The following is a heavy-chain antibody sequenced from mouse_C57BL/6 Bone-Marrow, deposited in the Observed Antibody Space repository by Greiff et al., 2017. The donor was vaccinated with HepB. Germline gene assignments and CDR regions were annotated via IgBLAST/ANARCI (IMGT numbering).Heavy chain of an antibody. CDR2: ISDGGSYT. CDR3: ARDRDDYDRGYWYFDV. CDR1: GFTFSSYA. D-gene: IGHD2-4*01. V-gene: IGHV5-4*01. Sequence: EVQRVESGGGLVKPGGSLKLSCAASGFTFSSYAMSWVRQTPEKRLEWVATISDGGSYTYYPDNVKGRFTISRDNAKNNLYLQMSHLKSEDTAMYYCARDRDDYDRGYWYFDVWGTGTTVTVSS. J-gene: IGHJ1*03.